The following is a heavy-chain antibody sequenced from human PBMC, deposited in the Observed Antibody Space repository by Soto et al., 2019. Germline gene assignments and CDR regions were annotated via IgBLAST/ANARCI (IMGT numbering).Heavy chain of an antibody. CDR2: ISGSVGST. Sequence: PVGSLRLSCSSSLFTFSSYAMSLVPQAPGKGLEWFSAISGSVGSTYYADSVKGRFTISRDNSKNTLYLQMNSLRAEDTAVYYCAKVIGNRPYYGMDVWGQGTTVTVSS. D-gene: IGHD2-21*01. J-gene: IGHJ6*02. CDR1: LFTFSSYA. CDR3: AKVIGNRPYYGMDV. V-gene: IGHV3-23*01.